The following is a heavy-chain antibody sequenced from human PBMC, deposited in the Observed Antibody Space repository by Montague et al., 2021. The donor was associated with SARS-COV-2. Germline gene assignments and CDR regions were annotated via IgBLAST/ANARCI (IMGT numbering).Heavy chain of an antibody. J-gene: IGHJ4*02. CDR2: ISWNSGHI. Sequence: SLRLSCAASGFTFDAHAMHWVRQAPGKGPEWVAGISWNSGHIGYADSXKGRFTISRDNAKNSLYLQMNSLRPEDTALYYCAKVPSHGDFDYFDYWGQGTLVTVSS. CDR1: GFTFDAHA. D-gene: IGHD7-27*01. CDR3: AKVPSHGDFDYFDY. V-gene: IGHV3-9*01.